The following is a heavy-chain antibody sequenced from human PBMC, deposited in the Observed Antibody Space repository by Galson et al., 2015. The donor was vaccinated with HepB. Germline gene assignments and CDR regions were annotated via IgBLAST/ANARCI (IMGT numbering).Heavy chain of an antibody. CDR3: AKPGYQLLGFAYY. Sequence: SLRLSCAASGFTFSSYAMSWVRQAPGKGLEWVSAISGSGGSTYYADSVKGRFTISRDNSKNTLYLQMNSLRAEDTAVYYCAKPGYQLLGFAYYWGQGTLVTVSS. D-gene: IGHD2-2*01. CDR1: GFTFSSYA. V-gene: IGHV3-23*01. CDR2: ISGSGGST. J-gene: IGHJ4*02.